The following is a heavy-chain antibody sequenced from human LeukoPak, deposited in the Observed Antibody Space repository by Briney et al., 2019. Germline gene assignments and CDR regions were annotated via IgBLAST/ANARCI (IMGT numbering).Heavy chain of an antibody. V-gene: IGHV1-8*01. Sequence: ASVKVSCKASGYTFTSYDINWVRQATGQGLEWMGWMNPNSGNTGYAQKFQGRVTITADESTSTAYMELSSLRSEDTAVYYCARDRGYSGYGARDYWGQGTLVTVSS. J-gene: IGHJ4*02. D-gene: IGHD5-12*01. CDR3: ARDRGYSGYGARDY. CDR2: MNPNSGNT. CDR1: GYTFTSYD.